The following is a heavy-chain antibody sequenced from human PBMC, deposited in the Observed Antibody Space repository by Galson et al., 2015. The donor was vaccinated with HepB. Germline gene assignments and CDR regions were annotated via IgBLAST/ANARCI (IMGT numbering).Heavy chain of an antibody. CDR1: GYTFTSYA. J-gene: IGHJ6*02. Sequence: PVKVSCKASGYTFTSYAMHWVRQAPGQRLEWMGWINAGNGNTKYSQKFQGRVTITRDTSASTAYMELSSLRSEDTAVYYCASSYYYYYGMDVWGQGTTVTVSS. CDR2: INAGNGNT. CDR3: ASSYYYYYGMDV. V-gene: IGHV1-3*01.